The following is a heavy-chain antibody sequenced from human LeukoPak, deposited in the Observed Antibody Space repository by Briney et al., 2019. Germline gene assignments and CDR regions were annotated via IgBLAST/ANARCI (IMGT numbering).Heavy chain of an antibody. CDR2: ISAYNGNT. J-gene: IGHJ5*02. Sequence: ASVKVPCKTSGYTFTSYGISWVRQAPGQGLEWMGWISAYNGNTNYAQKLQGRVTMTTDTSTSTAYMELRGLRSDDTAVYYCATTYYDFWSGPNWFDPWGQGTLVTVSS. CDR3: ATTYYDFWSGPNWFDP. V-gene: IGHV1-18*01. D-gene: IGHD3-3*01. CDR1: GYTFTSYG.